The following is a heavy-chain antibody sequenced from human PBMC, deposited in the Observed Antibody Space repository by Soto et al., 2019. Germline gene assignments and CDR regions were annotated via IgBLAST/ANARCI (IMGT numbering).Heavy chain of an antibody. J-gene: IGHJ4*02. V-gene: IGHV1-2*02. Sequence: GASVKVSCEACGDSFTGNSMHWVRQAPGQGLEWMGWINPNNGGINYAQKFQGRVTMTRDTSISTAYMDLSRLRSDDTAVYYCVMQRGGVVYWGQGTLVTVSS. CDR1: GDSFTGNS. CDR3: VMQRGGVVY. D-gene: IGHD6-25*01. CDR2: INPNNGGI.